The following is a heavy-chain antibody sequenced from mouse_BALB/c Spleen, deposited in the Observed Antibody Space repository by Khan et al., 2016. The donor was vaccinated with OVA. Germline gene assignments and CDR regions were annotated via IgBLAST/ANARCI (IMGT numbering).Heavy chain of an antibody. CDR3: ARPPYFSYTLDY. Sequence: VQLQESGPELKKPGETVKISCKASGYTFTNYGMNWVKQSPGKALKWMGWINTYTGEPTYADDFKGRFAFSLETSASTAYLQINNLKNEDTATYFCARPPYFSYTLDYGGQGTAGTVSS. J-gene: IGHJ4*01. D-gene: IGHD2-10*01. CDR2: INTYTGEP. V-gene: IGHV9-3-1*01. CDR1: GYTFTNYG.